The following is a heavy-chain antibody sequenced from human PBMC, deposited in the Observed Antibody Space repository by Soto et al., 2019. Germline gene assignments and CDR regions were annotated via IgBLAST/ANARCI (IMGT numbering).Heavy chain of an antibody. D-gene: IGHD1-7*01. CDR1: GFTFSSRW. V-gene: IGHV3-74*01. J-gene: IGHJ3*01. Sequence: EAQLVESGGGLVQPGGSLRLSCAASGFTFSSRWMHWVRQAPGKGLVWVSRINADGTTTGYADSVKGRFTISRDNAKNTLYLQMNSLRAEDTAVYYCARDSTYWTYFSDAFDLWGQGTMVTVSS. CDR2: INADGTTT. CDR3: ARDSTYWTYFSDAFDL.